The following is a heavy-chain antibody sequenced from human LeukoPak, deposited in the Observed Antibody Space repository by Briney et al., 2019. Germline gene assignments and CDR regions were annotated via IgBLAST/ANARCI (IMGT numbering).Heavy chain of an antibody. CDR3: ARYGSGSRNFDY. V-gene: IGHV4-59*01. CDR1: GGSISSYY. Sequence: SSETLSLTCTVSGGSISSYYWSWIRQPPGKGLEWIGYIYYSGSTNYNPSLKSRVTISVDTSKNQFSLKLSSVTAADTAVYYCARYGSGSRNFDYWGQGTLVTVSS. CDR2: IYYSGST. J-gene: IGHJ4*02. D-gene: IGHD3-10*01.